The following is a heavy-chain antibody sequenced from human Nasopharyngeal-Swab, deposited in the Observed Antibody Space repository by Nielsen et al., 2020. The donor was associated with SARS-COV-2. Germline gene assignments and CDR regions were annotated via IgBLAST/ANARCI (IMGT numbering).Heavy chain of an antibody. CDR2: VNPNSGDT. CDR1: GYTLSSYD. J-gene: IGHJ5*02. Sequence: ASVKVSCKASGYTLSSYDINWVRQATGQGLEWMGWVNPNSGDTGYAPNLQGRVTITRDTSISTVYMELSSLRSEDTAVYYCARDYGGNSGWFDPWGQGTLVTVSS. CDR3: ARDYGGNSGWFDP. V-gene: IGHV1-8*03. D-gene: IGHD4-23*01.